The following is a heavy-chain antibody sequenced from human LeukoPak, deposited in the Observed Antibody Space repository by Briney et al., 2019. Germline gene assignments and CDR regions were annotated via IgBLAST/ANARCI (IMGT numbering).Heavy chain of an antibody. V-gene: IGHV3-15*01. CDR2: IKSKTDGGTT. CDR1: GITLSSYA. Sequence: GGSLRLSCAASGITLSSYAMSWVRQAPGKGLEWVGRIKSKTDGGTTDYAAPVKGRFTISRDDSKNTLYLQMNSLKTEDTAVYYCTTDRGYSYGYGYWGQGTLVTASS. D-gene: IGHD5-18*01. CDR3: TTDRGYSYGYGY. J-gene: IGHJ4*02.